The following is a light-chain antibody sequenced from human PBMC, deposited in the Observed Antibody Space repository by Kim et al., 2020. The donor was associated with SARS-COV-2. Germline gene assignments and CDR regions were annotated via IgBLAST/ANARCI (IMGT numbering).Light chain of an antibody. Sequence: DIQLTQSPSFLSASVGDRVTITCRASQGISSYLAWYQQKPGKAPKLLIYAASTLQSGVPSRFSGSGSGTDFTLTISSLQPEDFATYSCQQLNSYPRTFGPGTKVDIK. J-gene: IGKJ3*01. V-gene: IGKV1-9*01. CDR1: QGISSY. CDR3: QQLNSYPRT. CDR2: AAS.